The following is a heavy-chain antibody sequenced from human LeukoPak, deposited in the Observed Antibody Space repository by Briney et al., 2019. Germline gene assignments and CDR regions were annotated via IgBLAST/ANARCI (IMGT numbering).Heavy chain of an antibody. CDR1: GFTFSSYA. V-gene: IGHV3-23*01. Sequence: GGSLRLSCAASGFTFSSYAMTWVRQAPGKGLEWVSAITGSGGSTYYADSVKGRFTISRDNSKNTLYLQMNSLRAEDTAVYYCAKGGHDYYYMHAWGKGTTVTVSS. CDR3: AKGGHDYYYMHA. CDR2: ITGSGGST. J-gene: IGHJ6*03. D-gene: IGHD3-10*01.